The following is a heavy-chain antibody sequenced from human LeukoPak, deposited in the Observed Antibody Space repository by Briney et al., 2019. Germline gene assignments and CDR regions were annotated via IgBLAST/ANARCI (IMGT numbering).Heavy chain of an antibody. J-gene: IGHJ5*02. V-gene: IGHV4-34*01. CDR1: GGSLSGYY. CDR2: INHSGST. Sequence: SETLSLTCAVYGGSLSGYYWSWIRQPPGKGLEWIGEINHSGSTNYNPSLKSRVTISVDTSKNQFSLKLSSVTAADTAVYYCARGPHVVVVPAGRTLIVRWFDPWGQGTLVTVSS. CDR3: ARGPHVVVVPAGRTLIVRWFDP. D-gene: IGHD2-2*01.